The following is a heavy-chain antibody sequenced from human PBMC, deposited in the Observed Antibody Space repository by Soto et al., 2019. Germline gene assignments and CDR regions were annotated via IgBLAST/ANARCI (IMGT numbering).Heavy chain of an antibody. CDR1: GFTVSSYA. J-gene: IGHJ6*02. V-gene: IGHV3-23*01. D-gene: IGHD1-26*01. Sequence: GGSLRLSCAASGFTVSSYAMSWVRQAPGKGLEWVSYISGSGGTTNYADSVKGRFTISRDSSRNTLYLQMSSLRAEDTAVYFCAKDKEGSGGSSYGMDVWGQGTTVTVSS. CDR3: AKDKEGSGGSSYGMDV. CDR2: ISGSGGTT.